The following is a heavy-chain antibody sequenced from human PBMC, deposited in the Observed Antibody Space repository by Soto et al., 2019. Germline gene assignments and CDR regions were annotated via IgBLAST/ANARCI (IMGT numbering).Heavy chain of an antibody. J-gene: IGHJ4*02. CDR1: GFSLSTNGVG. V-gene: IGHV2-5*02. Sequence: GSGPTLVNPTETLTLTCPFSGFSLSTNGVGVGWIRQPPGKALEWLALIYWDNDKYYNPYLRARLTITKDTSKSQVVLTLANVDPVDTATYFCAHRLAAYRAPWAWAYYDYWGLGALVTVSS. CDR2: IYWDNDK. CDR3: AHRLAAYRAPWAWAYYDY. D-gene: IGHD1-26*01.